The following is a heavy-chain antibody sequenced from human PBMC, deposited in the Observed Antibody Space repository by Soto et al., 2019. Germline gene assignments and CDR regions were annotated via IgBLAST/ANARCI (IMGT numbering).Heavy chain of an antibody. J-gene: IGHJ4*02. CDR3: ARVPPNWNLWFGFDY. Sequence: ASVKVSCKASGYTFTSYGISWVRQAPGQGLEWMGWISAYNGNTNYAQKLQGRVTMTTDTSTSTAYMELRSLRSDDTAVYYCARVPPNWNLWFGFDYWGQGTLVTVSS. CDR2: ISAYNGNT. V-gene: IGHV1-18*01. D-gene: IGHD1-7*01. CDR1: GYTFTSYG.